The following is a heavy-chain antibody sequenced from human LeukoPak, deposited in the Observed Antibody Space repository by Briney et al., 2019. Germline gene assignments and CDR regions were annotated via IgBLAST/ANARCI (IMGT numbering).Heavy chain of an antibody. CDR3: ARDPGYDYVWGSYRSFDY. Sequence: GGSLRHSCAASGFTFSSYEMNWVRQAPGKGLEWVSYISSSGSTIYYADSVKGRFTISRDNAKNSLYLQMNSLRAEDTAVYYCARDPGYDYVWGSYRSFDYWGQGTLVTVSS. J-gene: IGHJ4*02. CDR2: ISSSGSTI. CDR1: GFTFSSYE. D-gene: IGHD3-16*02. V-gene: IGHV3-48*03.